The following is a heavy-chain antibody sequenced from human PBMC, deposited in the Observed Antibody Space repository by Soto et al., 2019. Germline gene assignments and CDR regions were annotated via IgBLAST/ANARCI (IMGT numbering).Heavy chain of an antibody. J-gene: IGHJ3*02. CDR1: GFTFSDYW. V-gene: IGHV3-7*05. D-gene: IGHD3-22*01. Sequence: EAQLVESGGGLVQPGESLRLSCSASGFTFSDYWMTWVRQAPGKGLEWVANIRKDESKKSYLDSVRGRFTVSRDNARNLLYLQMDSLRAEDTALYYCARDVSPGSGPYYDAFDIWGQGTMVTVSS. CDR2: IRKDESKK. CDR3: ARDVSPGSGPYYDAFDI.